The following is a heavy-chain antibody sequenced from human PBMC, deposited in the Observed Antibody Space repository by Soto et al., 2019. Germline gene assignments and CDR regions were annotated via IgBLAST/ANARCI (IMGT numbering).Heavy chain of an antibody. J-gene: IGHJ6*02. CDR2: MNPNSGNT. CDR1: GYPFTSYD. CDR3: ARGGIVPDAREYYYYYGMDV. Sequence: XPVKVSGTASGYPFTSYDINCVRQATGQGLEWMGWMNPNSGNTGYAQKFQGRVTMTRNTSISTAYMELSSLRSEDTAVYYCARGGIVPDAREYYYYYGMDVWGQGTTVTVSS. D-gene: IGHD2-2*01. V-gene: IGHV1-8*01.